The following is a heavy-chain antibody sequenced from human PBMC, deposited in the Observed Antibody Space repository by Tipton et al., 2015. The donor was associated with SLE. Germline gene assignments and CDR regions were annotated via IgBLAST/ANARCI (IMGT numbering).Heavy chain of an antibody. V-gene: IGHV3-7*01. D-gene: IGHD6-13*01. J-gene: IGHJ4*02. CDR3: ARDGAIAAARD. CDR1: GFTFSSYW. Sequence: SLRLSCAAPGFTFSSYWMSWVRQAPGKGLEWVANIKQDGSEKYYVDSVKGRFTISRDNAKNSLYLQMNSLRAEDTAVYYCARDGAIAAARDWGQGSLVTVSS. CDR2: IKQDGSEK.